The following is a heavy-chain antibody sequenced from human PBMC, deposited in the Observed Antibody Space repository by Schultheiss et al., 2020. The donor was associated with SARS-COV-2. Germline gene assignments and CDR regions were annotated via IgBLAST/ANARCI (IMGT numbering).Heavy chain of an antibody. V-gene: IGHV3-23*03. CDR2: IYSGGST. Sequence: GGSLRLSCAASGFTFDDYAMHWVRQAPGKGLEWVSVIYSGGSTYYADSVKGRFTISRDNSKNTLYLQMNSLRAEDTAVYYCAKDPDVVVAAPTWFDPWGQGTLVTVSS. CDR1: GFTFDDYA. CDR3: AKDPDVVVAAPTWFDP. J-gene: IGHJ5*02. D-gene: IGHD2-15*01.